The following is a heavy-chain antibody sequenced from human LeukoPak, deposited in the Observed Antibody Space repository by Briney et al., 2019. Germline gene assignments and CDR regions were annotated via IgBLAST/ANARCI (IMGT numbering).Heavy chain of an antibody. CDR1: GFTFNSNG. V-gene: IGHV3-23*01. D-gene: IGHD1-26*01. CDR3: TKFSLRGTYSFDH. J-gene: IGHJ4*02. CDR2: ISASGGST. Sequence: GGSLRLSCAASGFTFNSNGMSWVRQAPGKGLEWVSVISASGGSTYYADSVKGRFTISRDNSKNTLYLQINSLRVEDTAVYYCTKFSLRGTYSFDHWGQGTLVIVSS.